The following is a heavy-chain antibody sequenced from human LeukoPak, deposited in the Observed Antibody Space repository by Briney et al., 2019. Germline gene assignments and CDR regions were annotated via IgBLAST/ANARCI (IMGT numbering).Heavy chain of an antibody. Sequence: SETLSLTCTVSGGSVSSYYWSWIRQPPGKGLEWIGYIYNSENTKYNSSLESRVTISVDTSKNPFFLKLRSVTAADTAVYSCARFHSGPSGWYVLWYFDLWGRGTLVTVSS. J-gene: IGHJ2*01. CDR3: ARFHSGPSGWYVLWYFDL. CDR1: GGSVSSYY. CDR2: IYNSENT. V-gene: IGHV4-4*09. D-gene: IGHD6-19*01.